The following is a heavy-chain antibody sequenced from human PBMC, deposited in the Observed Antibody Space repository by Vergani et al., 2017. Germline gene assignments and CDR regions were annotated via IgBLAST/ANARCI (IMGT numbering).Heavy chain of an antibody. CDR2: INSDGSST. Sequence: EVQLVESGGGLVQPGGSLRLSCAASGFTFSSYWMHWVRQAPGKGLVWVSRINSDGSSTSYADSVKGRFTISRDNAKNTLYLQMNSLRAEDTAVYYCARDLLPNYDFWSGYSHAYYYSYGMDVWGQGTTVTVSS. D-gene: IGHD3-3*01. CDR3: ARDLLPNYDFWSGYSHAYYYSYGMDV. J-gene: IGHJ6*02. V-gene: IGHV3-74*01. CDR1: GFTFSSYW.